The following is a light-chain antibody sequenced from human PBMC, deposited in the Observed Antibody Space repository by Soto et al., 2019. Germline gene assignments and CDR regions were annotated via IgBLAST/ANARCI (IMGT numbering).Light chain of an antibody. CDR3: QQYKDWPPR. CDR1: QSVSSY. J-gene: IGKJ1*01. CDR2: VAS. Sequence: EMVMTQSPATLSVSPGERATLSCRASQSVSSYLAWYQQKPGQPPRLLIYVASTRAAGIPARFSGSGSGTEFTLTLSSLQSEDFAVYSCQQYKDWPPRFGQGTKVEIK. V-gene: IGKV3-15*01.